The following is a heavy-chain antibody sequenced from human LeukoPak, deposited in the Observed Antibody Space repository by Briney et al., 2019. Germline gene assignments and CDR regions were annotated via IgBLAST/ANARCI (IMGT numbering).Heavy chain of an antibody. CDR3: ARATRGFDP. J-gene: IGHJ5*02. CDR1: GFTFSDYW. CDR2: IKQDGSEK. Sequence: GGSLRLSCAASGFTFSDYWMSWVRQAPGKGLEWVASIKQDGSEKYYVDSVRGRFTISKGNPKNSLYLQMNSLRAEDTAVYYCARATRGFDPWGQGTLVTVSS. V-gene: IGHV3-7*01.